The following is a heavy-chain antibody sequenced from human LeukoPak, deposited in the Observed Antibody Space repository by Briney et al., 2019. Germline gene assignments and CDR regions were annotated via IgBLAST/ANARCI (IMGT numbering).Heavy chain of an antibody. D-gene: IGHD2-15*01. V-gene: IGHV1-69*04. Sequence: SVKVSCKASGGTFSSYAISWVRQAPGQGLEWMGRIIPIFGIANYAQKFQGRVTITADKSTSTAYMELSGLRSEDTAVYYCARDGTRLDCSGGSCEYYFDYWGQGTLVTVSS. CDR1: GGTFSSYA. J-gene: IGHJ4*02. CDR2: IIPIFGIA. CDR3: ARDGTRLDCSGGSCEYYFDY.